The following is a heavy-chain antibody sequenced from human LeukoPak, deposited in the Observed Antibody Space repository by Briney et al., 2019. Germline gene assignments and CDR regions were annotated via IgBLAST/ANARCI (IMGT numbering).Heavy chain of an antibody. CDR3: AREVVPAAFYYYYYMDV. V-gene: IGHV4-4*07. Sequence: SETLSLTCTVSGGSISSYYWSWIRQPAGKGLEWIGRIYTSGSTNYNPSLKSRVTMSVDTSKNQFSLKLSYVTAADTAVYYCAREVVPAAFYYYYYMDVWGKGTTVTVSS. J-gene: IGHJ6*03. D-gene: IGHD2-2*01. CDR2: IYTSGST. CDR1: GGSISSYY.